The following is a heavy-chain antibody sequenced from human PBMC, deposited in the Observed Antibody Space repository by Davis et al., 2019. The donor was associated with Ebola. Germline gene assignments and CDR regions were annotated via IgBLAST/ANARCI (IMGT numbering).Heavy chain of an antibody. CDR1: GGSISSSSYY. J-gene: IGHJ4*02. D-gene: IGHD4-11*01. Sequence: LSCTVSGGSISSSSYYWGWIRQPPGKGLEWIGSIYYSGSTYYNPSLKSRVTISVDTSKNQFSLKLSSVTAADTAVYYCALTTQEHGYWGQGTLVTVSS. CDR3: ALTTQEHGY. CDR2: IYYSGST. V-gene: IGHV4-39*01.